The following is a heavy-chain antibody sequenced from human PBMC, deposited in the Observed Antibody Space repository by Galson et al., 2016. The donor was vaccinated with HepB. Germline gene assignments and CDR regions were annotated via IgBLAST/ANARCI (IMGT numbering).Heavy chain of an antibody. CDR3: ATNRPLAY. D-gene: IGHD2/OR15-2a*01. V-gene: IGHV3-53*01. Sequence: SLRLSCAASGFTVSSNYMSWVRQAPGKGLEWVSVIYTGGGTNYADSVKGRFTLSRDNSKNTLYLQMNSLRAEDTAVYYCATNRPLAYWGQGTLVTVSS. CDR2: IYTGGGT. CDR1: GFTVSSNY. J-gene: IGHJ4*02.